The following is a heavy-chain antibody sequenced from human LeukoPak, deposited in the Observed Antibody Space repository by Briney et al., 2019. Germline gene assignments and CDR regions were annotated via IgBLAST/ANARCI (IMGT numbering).Heavy chain of an antibody. V-gene: IGHV3-64*01. D-gene: IGHD4-17*01. Sequence: GGSLRLSCAASGFTFSSYAMHWVREAPGKGRECVSAISSNGGSTYYANSVKGRFTISRDNSKNTLYLQMGSLRAEDMAVYYCARDRRATVTTFWLDPWGQGTLVTVSS. J-gene: IGHJ5*02. CDR2: ISSNGGST. CDR1: GFTFSSYA. CDR3: ARDRRATVTTFWLDP.